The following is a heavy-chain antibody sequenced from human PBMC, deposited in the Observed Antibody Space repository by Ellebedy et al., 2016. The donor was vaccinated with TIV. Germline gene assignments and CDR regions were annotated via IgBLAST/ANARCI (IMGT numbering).Heavy chain of an antibody. D-gene: IGHD6-13*01. CDR3: ARARIAAAGPGY. V-gene: IGHV3-30-3*01. CDR1: GFTFSSYA. Sequence: GESLKIPXAASGFTFSSYAMHRVRQAPGKGLEWVAVISYDGSNKYYADSVKGRFTISRDNSKNTLYLQMNSLRAEDTAVYYCARARIAAAGPGYWGQGTLVTVSS. CDR2: ISYDGSNK. J-gene: IGHJ4*02.